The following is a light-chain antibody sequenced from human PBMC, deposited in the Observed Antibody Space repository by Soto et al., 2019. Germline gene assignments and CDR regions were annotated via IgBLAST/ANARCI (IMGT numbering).Light chain of an antibody. CDR3: CSYAGTSSYV. Sequence: QSALTQPASVSGSPGQSITISCTGTNSDVGNYNFVSWYQHHPGKAPKLMIYDVNKRPSGVSDRFSGSKSGNTASLTISGLQAEDEADYYCCSYAGTSSYVFGTGTKVTVL. V-gene: IGLV2-23*02. J-gene: IGLJ1*01. CDR1: NSDVGNYNF. CDR2: DVN.